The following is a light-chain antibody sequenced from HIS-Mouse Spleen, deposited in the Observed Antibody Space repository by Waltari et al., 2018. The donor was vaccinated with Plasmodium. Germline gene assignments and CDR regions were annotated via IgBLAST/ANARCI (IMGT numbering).Light chain of an antibody. CDR1: SSDVVGSNH. Sequence: QSALTQPPSASGSPGQSVTFSSTGTSSDVVGSNHLSWYQQHPGIAPKLMIYEVSKRPSGVPDRFSGSKSGNTASLTVSGLQAEDEADYYCSSYAGSNNLVFGGGTKLTVL. V-gene: IGLV2-8*01. J-gene: IGLJ2*01. CDR2: EVS. CDR3: SSYAGSNNLV.